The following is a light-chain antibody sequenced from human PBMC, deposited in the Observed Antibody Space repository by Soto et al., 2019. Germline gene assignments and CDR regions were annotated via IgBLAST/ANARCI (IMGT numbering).Light chain of an antibody. V-gene: IGLV1-47*02. CDR1: SSNIGTNY. CDR3: ATRDNSLSRWV. CDR2: CND. J-gene: IGLJ3*02. Sequence: QSVLTQPPSASGTPGQRVTISCSGSSSNIGTNYVYWYEQLPGTAPKLLIYCNDQRPSGVPDRLSGSKSGTSASLAISGLRSEDEADYYCATRDNSLSRWVFGGGT.